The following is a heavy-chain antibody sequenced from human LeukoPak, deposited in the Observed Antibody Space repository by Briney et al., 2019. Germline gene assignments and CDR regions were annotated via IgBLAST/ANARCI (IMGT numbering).Heavy chain of an antibody. J-gene: IGHJ4*02. CDR1: GGSISSYY. V-gene: IGHV4-59*08. D-gene: IGHD1-14*01. CDR2: TYYSGSS. Sequence: KSSETLSLTCTVSGGSISSYYWSWIRQPPGKGLEFIGYTYYSGSSNYNPSLKSRVTISVDPSKNQFSLRLSSVTAADTAVYYCARHDSISLTSYFDYWGQGTLVTVSS. CDR3: ARHDSISLTSYFDY.